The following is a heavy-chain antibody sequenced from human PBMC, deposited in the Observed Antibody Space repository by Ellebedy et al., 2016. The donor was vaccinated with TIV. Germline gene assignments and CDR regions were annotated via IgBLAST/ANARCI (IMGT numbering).Heavy chain of an antibody. CDR1: GGSISSYY. D-gene: IGHD3-16*01. CDR3: AKWTGSGEYNGFDP. Sequence: MPSETLSLTCTVSGGSISSYYWSRIRQPPGKGLEWIGYISYSGFTNYNPSLKIRVTISGETSKNQFSLKLSSVTAADTAVYYCAKWTGSGEYNGFDPWGQGTLVTVSS. V-gene: IGHV4-59*01. J-gene: IGHJ5*02. CDR2: ISYSGFT.